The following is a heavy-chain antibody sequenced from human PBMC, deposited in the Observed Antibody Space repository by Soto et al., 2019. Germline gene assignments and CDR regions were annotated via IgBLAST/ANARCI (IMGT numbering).Heavy chain of an antibody. CDR1: GFTFNNYA. J-gene: IGHJ4*02. CDR2: ISASVGST. V-gene: IGHV3-23*01. CDR3: AKAAPDDFWSGYHDLFGF. D-gene: IGHD3-3*01. Sequence: EVQLLESGGGLVQPGGSLRLSCAASGFTFNNYAMTWVRQAPGKRLEWVSGISASVGSTNYADSVKGRITISRGNSRNPLYLQMNSLRAGDTAVYYCAKAAPDDFWSGYHDLFGFWGQGTLVTVSS.